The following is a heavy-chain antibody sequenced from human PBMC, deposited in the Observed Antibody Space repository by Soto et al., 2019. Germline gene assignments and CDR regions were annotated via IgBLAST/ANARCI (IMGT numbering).Heavy chain of an antibody. J-gene: IGHJ6*02. CDR2: IGTKANSYAT. CDR1: GFTFSGSA. CDR3: TSYPNVDTAIRV. D-gene: IGHD5-18*01. V-gene: IGHV3-73*02. Sequence: EVQLVESGGGLVQPGGSLKLSCVASGFTFSGSAIHWVRQASGKGLEWVGRIGTKANSYATGYAASLKGRFTISRDDSKNTAYLRMNSLKGEDAAVYYCTSYPNVDTAIRVWGQGTTVTVS.